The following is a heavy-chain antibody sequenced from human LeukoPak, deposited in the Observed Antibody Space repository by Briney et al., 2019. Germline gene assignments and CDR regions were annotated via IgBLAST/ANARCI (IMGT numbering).Heavy chain of an antibody. D-gene: IGHD3-22*01. CDR3: ASTAGVVVITSYYFDY. CDR1: GGTFISYA. V-gene: IGHV1-69*13. CDR2: IIPIFGTA. J-gene: IGHJ4*02. Sequence: SVKVSCKASGGTFISYAISWVRQAPGQGLEWMGGIIPIFGTANYAQRFQGRVTITADESTSTAYMELSSLRSEDTAVYYCASTAGVVVITSYYFDYWGQGTLVTVSS.